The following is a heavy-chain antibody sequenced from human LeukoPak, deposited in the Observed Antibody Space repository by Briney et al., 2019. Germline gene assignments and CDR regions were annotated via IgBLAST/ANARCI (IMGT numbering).Heavy chain of an antibody. Sequence: PGGSLRLSCAAYGFTFSNSGMHWVRQAPGKGLAWMAFIRYDGTNKYYADSVKGRFTISRDNSKNTLYLQMSSLGAEDTAVYFCAKDHSRSGFDKGLLAYWGQRTLVTVSS. CDR3: AKDHSRSGFDKGLLAY. J-gene: IGHJ4*02. CDR1: GFTFSNSG. V-gene: IGHV3-30*02. D-gene: IGHD5-12*01. CDR2: IRYDGTNK.